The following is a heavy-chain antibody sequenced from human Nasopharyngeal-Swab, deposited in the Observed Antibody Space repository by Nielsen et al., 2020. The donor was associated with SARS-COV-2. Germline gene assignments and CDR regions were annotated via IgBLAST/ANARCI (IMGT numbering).Heavy chain of an antibody. D-gene: IGHD3-10*01. V-gene: IGHV1-2*06. J-gene: IGHJ6*02. CDR2: INPNSGGT. Sequence: ASVKVSCKASGYTFTGYYMHWVRQAHGQGLEWMGRINPNSGGTNYAQKFQGRVTMTRDTSISTAYMELSRLRSDDTAVYYCARDNYGSGSYYPYYYYYGMDVWGQGTTVTVSS. CDR1: GYTFTGYY. CDR3: ARDNYGSGSYYPYYYYYGMDV.